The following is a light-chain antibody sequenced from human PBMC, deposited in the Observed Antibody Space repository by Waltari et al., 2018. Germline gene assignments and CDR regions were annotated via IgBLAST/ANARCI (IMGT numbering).Light chain of an antibody. J-gene: IGKJ4*01. CDR1: QTITGSW. CDR3: QQYDGSVVT. Sequence: EIVLTQSPGTLSVSPGERVTVSCRASQTITGSWLTWYHQKPGQAPRLLIYGASNRAPGIPDRFSGSGSGTDFTLTISRLEPEDSAVYYCQQYDGSVVTFGEGTKAEI. CDR2: GAS. V-gene: IGKV3-20*01.